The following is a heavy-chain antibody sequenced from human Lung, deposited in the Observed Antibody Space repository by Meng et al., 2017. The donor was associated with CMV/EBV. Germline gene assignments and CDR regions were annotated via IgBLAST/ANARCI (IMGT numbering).Heavy chain of an antibody. Sequence: VPPQGLGPGLVTPLGTLSLTCAVSGGSISSSNWWSLVRQPPGKGLEWIGEIYHSGSTNYNPSLKSRVTISVDKSKNQFSLKLSSVSAADTAVYYCASFPPPGKQWLVTDYWGQGTLVTVSS. CDR2: IYHSGST. J-gene: IGHJ4*02. V-gene: IGHV4-4*02. CDR3: ASFPPPGKQWLVTDY. D-gene: IGHD6-19*01. CDR1: GGSISSSNW.